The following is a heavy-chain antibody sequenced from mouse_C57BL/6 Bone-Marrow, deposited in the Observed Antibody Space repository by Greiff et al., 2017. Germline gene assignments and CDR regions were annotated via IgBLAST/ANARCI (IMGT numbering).Heavy chain of an antibody. D-gene: IGHD1-3*01. J-gene: IGHJ2*01. V-gene: IGHV3-6*01. CDR1: GYSITSGYF. CDR3: AIKPLDD. CDR2: ISYDGRN. Sequence: ESGPGLVKPSQSLSLTCSVTGYSITSGYFWYWIRQFPGNTLAWMGYISYDGRNNYNQSLKNRISITLDPSKNQYCLKLNSVTTEDTATEYCAIKPLDDWGQGTTLTVSS.